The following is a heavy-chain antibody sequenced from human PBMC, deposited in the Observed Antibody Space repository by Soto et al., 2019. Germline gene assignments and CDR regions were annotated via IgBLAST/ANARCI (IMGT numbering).Heavy chain of an antibody. CDR1: GFTFSSYW. CDR3: ERDKEWLGSDHDAFDI. J-gene: IGHJ3*02. D-gene: IGHD6-19*01. V-gene: IGHV3-74*01. CDR2: INSDGSST. Sequence: GGSLRLSCAASGFTFSSYWMHWVRQAPGKGLVWVSRINSDGSSTDYADSVKGRFTISRDNAKNTLYLQMNSLRAEDTAVNYCERDKEWLGSDHDAFDIWGQGTMVTVSS.